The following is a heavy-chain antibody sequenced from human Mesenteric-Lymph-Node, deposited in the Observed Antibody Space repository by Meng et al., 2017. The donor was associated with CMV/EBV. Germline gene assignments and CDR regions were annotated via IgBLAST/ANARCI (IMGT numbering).Heavy chain of an antibody. CDR1: SDW. D-gene: IGHD1-26*01. Sequence: EIRLDESGGGLFQPRGSLRLSWEATSDWIHWVRQAPGKGLVWVSRIDRDGKAIDYEGSVRGSFTISRDIAKSTGYLQMNSLRAEDTAYYYCVRDFVGPNEYWGPGTMVTVSS. J-gene: IGHJ4*02. CDR2: IDRDGKAI. CDR3: VRDFVGPNEY. V-gene: IGHV3-74*01.